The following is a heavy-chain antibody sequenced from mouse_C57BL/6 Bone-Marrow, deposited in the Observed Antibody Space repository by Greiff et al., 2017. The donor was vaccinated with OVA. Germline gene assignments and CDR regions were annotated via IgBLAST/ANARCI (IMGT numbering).Heavy chain of an antibody. Sequence: VKLQESGPELVKPGASVKISCKASGYAFSSSWMNWVKQRPGKGLEWIGRIYPGDGDTNYNGKFKGKATLTADKSSSTAYMQLSSLTSEDSAVYFCASWLPLDYWGQGTTLTVSS. J-gene: IGHJ2*01. CDR1: GYAFSSSW. V-gene: IGHV1-82*01. D-gene: IGHD2-2*01. CDR2: IYPGDGDT. CDR3: ASWLPLDY.